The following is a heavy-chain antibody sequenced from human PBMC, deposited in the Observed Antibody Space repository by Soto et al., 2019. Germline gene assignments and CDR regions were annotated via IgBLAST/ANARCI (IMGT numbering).Heavy chain of an antibody. CDR3: AKDGSSSSGYYYSGMDV. J-gene: IGHJ6*02. Sequence: EVQLLESGGGLVQPGGSLRLSCAASGFTFSSYAMSWVRQAPGKGLSWLSAISGSGGSTYYAESVNGLFTISRDNSKNTLYLQMNSLRDEDTAVYYCAKDGSSSSGYYYSGMDVWGQGTTVTVSS. V-gene: IGHV3-23*01. D-gene: IGHD6-6*01. CDR2: ISGSGGST. CDR1: GFTFSSYA.